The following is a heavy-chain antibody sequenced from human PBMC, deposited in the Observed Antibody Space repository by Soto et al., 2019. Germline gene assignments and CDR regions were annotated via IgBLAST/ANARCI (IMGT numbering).Heavy chain of an antibody. J-gene: IGHJ4*02. D-gene: IGHD6-13*01. CDR1: GYTFTSYY. CDR3: ARSAFQLVRIHFDY. Sequence: ASVKVSCKASGYTFTSYYMHWVRQAPGQGLEWMGIINTSGGSTSYAQKFQGRVTMTRDTSTSTVYMELSSLRSEDAAVYYCARSAFQLVRIHFDYWGQGTLVTVYS. CDR2: INTSGGST. V-gene: IGHV1-46*01.